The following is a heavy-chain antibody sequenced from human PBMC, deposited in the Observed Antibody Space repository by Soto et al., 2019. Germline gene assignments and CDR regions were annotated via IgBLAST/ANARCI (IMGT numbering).Heavy chain of an antibody. CDR1: GFTFDDYA. CDR3: AKGPRKDSSGYYDY. Sequence: GGSLRLSCAASGFTFDDYAMHWVRQAPGKGLEWVSGISWNSGSIGYADSVKGRFTISRDNAKNSLYLQMNSLRAEDTALYYCAKGPRKDSSGYYDYLGQGTLVTVSS. D-gene: IGHD3-22*01. V-gene: IGHV3-9*01. CDR2: ISWNSGSI. J-gene: IGHJ4*02.